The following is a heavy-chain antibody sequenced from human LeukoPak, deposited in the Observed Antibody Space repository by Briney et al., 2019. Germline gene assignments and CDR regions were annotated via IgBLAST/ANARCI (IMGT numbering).Heavy chain of an antibody. CDR2: ISYSGST. D-gene: IGHD2-8*02. Sequence: SETLSLTCTVSGGSISSSSYHWGWIRQPPGTGLEWIGSISYSGSTYYNLSLKSRVTISVDTSKNQFSLKLNSLTAADTAVYFCARLGGVYGGYYFDYWGQGTLVTVSS. CDR1: GGSISSSSYH. V-gene: IGHV4-39*01. J-gene: IGHJ4*02. CDR3: ARLGGVYGGYYFDY.